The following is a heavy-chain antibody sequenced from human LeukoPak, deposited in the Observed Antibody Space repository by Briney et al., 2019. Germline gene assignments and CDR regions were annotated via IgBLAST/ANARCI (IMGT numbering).Heavy chain of an antibody. CDR1: GGSFSGYY. J-gene: IGHJ5*02. Sequence: SETLSLTCAVYGGSFSGYYWSWIRQPPGKGLEWIGEINHSGSTNYSPSLKTRVTISVDTSKNQFSLKLSSVTAADTAVYYCARLELAAAGSRWFDPWGQGTLVTVSS. CDR3: ARLELAAAGSRWFDP. CDR2: INHSGST. V-gene: IGHV4-34*01. D-gene: IGHD6-13*01.